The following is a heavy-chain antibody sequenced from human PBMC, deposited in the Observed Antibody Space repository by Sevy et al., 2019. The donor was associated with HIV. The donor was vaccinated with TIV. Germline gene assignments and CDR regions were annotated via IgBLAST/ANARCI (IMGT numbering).Heavy chain of an antibody. J-gene: IGHJ4*02. CDR1: GVSVSSDTYY. D-gene: IGHD3-22*01. CDR3: AREPYFFDKSGYYWDY. V-gene: IGHV4-61*01. Sequence: SETLSLTCAVSGVSVSSDTYYWSWIRQPPGKGLEWIGNVYHTGSTNYSPSFKSRVPISVDTSKNQFFLRLFSVAAEDTAGYYCAREPYFFDKSGYYWDYWGQGALVTVSS. CDR2: VYHTGST.